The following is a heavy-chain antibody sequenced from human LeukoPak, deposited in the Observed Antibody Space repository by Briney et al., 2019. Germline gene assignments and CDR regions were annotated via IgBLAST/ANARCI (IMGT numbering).Heavy chain of an antibody. J-gene: IGHJ6*02. Sequence: SETLSLTCTVSGGSISSYYWSWIRQPPGKGLEWIGEINHSGSTNYNPSLKSRVTISVDTSKNQFSLKLSSVTAADTAVYYCARDTYCSSTSCYEGAYYYYGMDVWGQGTTVTVSS. CDR1: GGSISSYY. CDR2: INHSGST. D-gene: IGHD2-2*01. V-gene: IGHV4-34*01. CDR3: ARDTYCSSTSCYEGAYYYYGMDV.